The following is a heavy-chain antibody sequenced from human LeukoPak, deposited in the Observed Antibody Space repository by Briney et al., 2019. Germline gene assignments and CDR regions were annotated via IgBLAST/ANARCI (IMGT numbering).Heavy chain of an antibody. Sequence: ASVKVSCKASGYIFTSYYMQWVRQAPGQGLEWMGIINPSGGSTNYAQKFQGRVTMTRDTSTSTVYMELSSLRSEDTAVYYCAGEPPSQRTVVDTPTWGQGTRSPSPQ. D-gene: IGHD5-18*01. CDR1: GYIFTSYY. J-gene: IGHJ5*02. CDR3: AGEPPSQRTVVDTPT. V-gene: IGHV1-46*01. CDR2: INPSGGST.